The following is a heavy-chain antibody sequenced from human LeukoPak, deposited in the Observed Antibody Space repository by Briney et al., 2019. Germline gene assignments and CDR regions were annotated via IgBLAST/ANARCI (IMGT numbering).Heavy chain of an antibody. CDR3: AGGHYYTDMLTNYWVRYFDY. CDR1: GFTFSNYG. CDR2: VWSDGTTK. Sequence: GRSLRLSCAASGFTFSNYGMHWVRQAPGKGLEWVAVVWSDGTTKNYADSVKGRFTISRDNSKNTLYMQMNSLRAEDTAVYYCAGGHYYTDMLTNYWVRYFDYWGQGTLVTVSS. J-gene: IGHJ4*02. D-gene: IGHD3-9*01. V-gene: IGHV3-33*01.